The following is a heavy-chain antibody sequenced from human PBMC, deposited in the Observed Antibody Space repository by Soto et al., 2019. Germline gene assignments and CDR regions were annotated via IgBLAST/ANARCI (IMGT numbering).Heavy chain of an antibody. CDR3: ARHLLWGLALRYYDILTGYEQLPRWFDP. CDR1: GGSISSSSYY. V-gene: IGHV4-39*01. J-gene: IGHJ5*02. CDR2: IYYSGST. D-gene: IGHD3-9*01. Sequence: SETLSLTCTVSGGSISSSSYYWGWIRQPPGKGLEWIGSIYYSGSTYYNPSLKSRVTISVDTSKNQFSLKLSSVTAADTAVYYCARHLLWGLALRYYDILTGYEQLPRWFDPWGQGTLVTVSS.